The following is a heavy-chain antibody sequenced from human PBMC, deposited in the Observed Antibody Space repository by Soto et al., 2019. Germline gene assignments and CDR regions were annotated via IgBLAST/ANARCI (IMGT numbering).Heavy chain of an antibody. V-gene: IGHV3-53*01. D-gene: IGHD2-2*01. CDR3: ARGIVSSSRTSLIY. J-gene: IGHJ4*02. Sequence: PGGSLRLSCAASGFTVSSNYMSWVRQAPGKGLEWVSVIYSGGSTYYADSVKGRFTISRDNSKNSLYLQMNSLRDEDTAVYYCARGIVSSSRTSLIYWGQGALVTVSS. CDR1: GFTVSSNY. CDR2: IYSGGST.